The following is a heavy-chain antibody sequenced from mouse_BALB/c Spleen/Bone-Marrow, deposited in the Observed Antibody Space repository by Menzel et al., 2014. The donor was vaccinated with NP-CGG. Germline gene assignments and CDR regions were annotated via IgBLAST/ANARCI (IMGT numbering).Heavy chain of an antibody. CDR1: GYAFTNYL. V-gene: IGHV1-54*01. D-gene: IGHD4-1*01. CDR3: ARELGRGFAY. J-gene: IGHJ3*01. CDR2: INPGSGGI. Sequence: VKLQESGAELVRPGTSVTVSCEASGYAFTNYLIEWVKQRPGQGPEWIGVINPGSGGINYNEKFRVKATLTADKSSSIVYMQLSSLTSDDSAVYFCARELGRGFAYWGQGTLVTVSA.